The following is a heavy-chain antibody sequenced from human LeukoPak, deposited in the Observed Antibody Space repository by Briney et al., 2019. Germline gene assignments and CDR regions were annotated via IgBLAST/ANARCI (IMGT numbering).Heavy chain of an antibody. CDR2: INPSGVST. D-gene: IGHD5-18*01. CDR1: GYTFTSYY. Sequence: GASVKVSCKASGYTFTSYYMHWVRQAPGQGLEWMGIINPSGVSTSYAQKFQGRVTMTRDTSTSTVYMELSSLRSEDTAVYYCARGGYSYDIHYYYGMDVWGQGTTVTVSS. CDR3: ARGGYSYDIHYYYGMDV. J-gene: IGHJ6*02. V-gene: IGHV1-46*01.